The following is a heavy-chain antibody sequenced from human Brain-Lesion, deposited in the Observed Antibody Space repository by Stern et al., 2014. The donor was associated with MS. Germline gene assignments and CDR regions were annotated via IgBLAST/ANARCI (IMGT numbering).Heavy chain of an antibody. J-gene: IGHJ4*02. Sequence: VQLVESGAEVKKPGASVKVSCKVSGYTLTELSMHWVRQAPRKGLAWMGGFDPADGETIYAQKFQGRVTMTEDTSTDTAYMELSSLRSEDTAVYYCATLSPGAGGNYYRHFDYWGQGTLVTVSS. CDR1: GYTLTELS. D-gene: IGHD1-26*01. CDR2: FDPADGET. CDR3: ATLSPGAGGNYYRHFDY. V-gene: IGHV1-24*01.